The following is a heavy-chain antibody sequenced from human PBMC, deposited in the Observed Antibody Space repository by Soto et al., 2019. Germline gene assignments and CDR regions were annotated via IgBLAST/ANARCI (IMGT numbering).Heavy chain of an antibody. Sequence: VASVKVSCKASGYTFSTYAMHWVRQAPGQSLEWMGWLNGGTGQTRYSQKFQDRVIITRDTSACTGYMELSSLTSEDTAVYYCARGKGMEENYFYYGLDIWGQGTTVTVSS. D-gene: IGHD1-1*01. J-gene: IGHJ6*02. CDR3: ARGKGMEENYFYYGLDI. CDR1: GYTFSTYA. CDR2: LNGGTGQT. V-gene: IGHV1-3*01.